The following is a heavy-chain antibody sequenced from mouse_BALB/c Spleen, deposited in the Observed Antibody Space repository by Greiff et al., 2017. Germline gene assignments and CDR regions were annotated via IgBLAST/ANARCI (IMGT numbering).Heavy chain of an antibody. CDR2: ISYSGST. J-gene: IGHJ2*01. CDR1: GYSITSDYA. CDR3: ARETSYYFDY. V-gene: IGHV3-2*02. Sequence: EVQLVESGPGLVKPSQSLSLTCTVTGYSITSDYAWNWIRQFPGNKLEWMGYISYSGSTSYNPSLKSRISITRDTSKNQFFLQLNSVTTEDTATYYCARETSYYFDYWGQGTTLTVSS.